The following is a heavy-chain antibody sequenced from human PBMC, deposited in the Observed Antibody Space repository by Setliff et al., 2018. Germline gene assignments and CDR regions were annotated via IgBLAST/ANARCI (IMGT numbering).Heavy chain of an antibody. D-gene: IGHD6-19*01. CDR2: IYHSGST. V-gene: IGHV4-4*02. Sequence: SETLSLTCAVSGGSISSSNWWSWVRQPPGKGLEWIGEIYHSGSTNYNPSLKSRVTISVDTSKNQFSLKLSSVTAADTAVYYCATQGAYSSGPGYFQHWGQGTLVTVSS. CDR1: GGSISSSNW. J-gene: IGHJ1*01. CDR3: ATQGAYSSGPGYFQH.